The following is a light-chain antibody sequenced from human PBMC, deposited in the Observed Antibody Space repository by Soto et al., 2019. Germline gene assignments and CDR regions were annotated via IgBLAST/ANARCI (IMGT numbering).Light chain of an antibody. CDR2: AAS. CDR3: QQSYSTPPT. V-gene: IGKV1-39*01. J-gene: IGKJ1*01. Sequence: DIQMTQSPSSLSASVGDRVTITCRASQSITTYLNWYQQKPGKAPKLLIYAASGLQSGVPSRFSVSGSVTDFTLTISSLQAEDFSTYYCQQSYSTPPTFGQGTKVEIK. CDR1: QSITTY.